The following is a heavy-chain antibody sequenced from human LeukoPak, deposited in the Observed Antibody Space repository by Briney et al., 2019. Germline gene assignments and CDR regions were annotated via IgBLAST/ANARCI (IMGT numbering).Heavy chain of an antibody. D-gene: IGHD3-22*01. J-gene: IGHJ6*02. Sequence: GESLKISCKGSGYSFTSYWIGWVRQMPGKGLGWMGIIYPGDSDTRYSPSFQGQVTISADKSISTAYLQWSSLKASDTAMYYCARNRDYYDSSGANYYYYGMDVWGQGTTVTVSS. CDR3: ARNRDYYDSSGANYYYYGMDV. V-gene: IGHV5-51*01. CDR1: GYSFTSYW. CDR2: IYPGDSDT.